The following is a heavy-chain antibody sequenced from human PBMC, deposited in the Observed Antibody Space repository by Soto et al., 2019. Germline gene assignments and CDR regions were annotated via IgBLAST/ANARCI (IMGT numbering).Heavy chain of an antibody. V-gene: IGHV1-18*01. D-gene: IGHD3-22*01. CDR1: GYTFTSYG. CDR3: ARSDLKYYDSSGKRLDAFDI. J-gene: IGHJ3*02. Sequence: QVQLVQSGAEVKKPGASVKVSCKASGYTFTSYGINWVRQAPEQGLGWMGWITAYNGNTNYAQKFQGRVTMTTETSTSTAYMELRSLRSDDTAVYYCARSDLKYYDSSGKRLDAFDIWGQGTMVTVSS. CDR2: ITAYNGNT.